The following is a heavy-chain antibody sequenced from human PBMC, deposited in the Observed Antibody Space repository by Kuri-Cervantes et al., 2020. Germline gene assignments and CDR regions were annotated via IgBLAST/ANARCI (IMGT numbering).Heavy chain of an antibody. CDR1: GFTFSSYA. V-gene: IGHV3-23*01. CDR2: ISGSGGST. D-gene: IGHD2-2*01. Sequence: GGSLRLSCAASGFTFSSYAMSWVRQAPGKGLEWVSAISGSGGSTYYADSVKGRFTISRDNSKNTLYLQMNSLRAEDTAVYYCAKDMALVPAALTYYYYYGMDVWGQGTTVTVSS. CDR3: AKDMALVPAALTYYYYYGMDV. J-gene: IGHJ6*02.